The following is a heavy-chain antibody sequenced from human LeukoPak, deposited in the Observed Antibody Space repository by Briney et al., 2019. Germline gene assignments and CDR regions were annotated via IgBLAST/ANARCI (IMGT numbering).Heavy chain of an antibody. J-gene: IGHJ3*02. Sequence: PSETLSLTCTVSGGSIRRDYWSWIRQPPGKGLEWIGSIYYSGSTYYNPSLKSRVTISVDTSKNQFSLKLSSVTAADTAVYYCAREGSGGNGFDIWGQGTMVTVSS. CDR2: IYYSGST. D-gene: IGHD5-24*01. CDR1: GGSIRRDY. CDR3: AREGSGGNGFDI. V-gene: IGHV4-59*05.